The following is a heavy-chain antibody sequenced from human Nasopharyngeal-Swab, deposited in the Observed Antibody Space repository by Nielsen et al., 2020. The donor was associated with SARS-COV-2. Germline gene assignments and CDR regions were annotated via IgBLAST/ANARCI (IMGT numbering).Heavy chain of an antibody. CDR1: GFAFSTYA. CDR2: LSANGGRT. Sequence: GESLKISCAASGFAFSTYAMSWVRQAPGKGLEWVSALSANGGRTYYADSVKGRFTISRDNSKNTLYLQMNTLRAEDTAVYYCAKGRAWGLDYWGQGTLVTVSS. D-gene: IGHD1-26*01. CDR3: AKGRAWGLDY. J-gene: IGHJ4*02. V-gene: IGHV3-23*01.